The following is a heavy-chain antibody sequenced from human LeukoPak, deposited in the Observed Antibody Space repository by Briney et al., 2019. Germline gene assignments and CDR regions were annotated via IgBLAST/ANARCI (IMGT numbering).Heavy chain of an antibody. J-gene: IGHJ1*01. CDR3: ARRRYYDSTGYLD. CDR2: IYYRGST. V-gene: IGHV4-39*01. CDR1: GDSISSSSYY. D-gene: IGHD3-22*01. Sequence: SETLSLTCTISGDSISSSSYYWGWIRQPPGKGLEWIGDIYYRGSTYYNPSLKSRVSISIDTSNNQFSLTLNSVTAADTALYFFARRRYYDSTGYLDWGQGTLVTVSS.